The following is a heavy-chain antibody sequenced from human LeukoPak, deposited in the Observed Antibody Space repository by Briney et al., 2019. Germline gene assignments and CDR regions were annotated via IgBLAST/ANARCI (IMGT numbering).Heavy chain of an antibody. Sequence: GGSLRLSCAASGFIFSSYAMHWVRQAPGKGLEWVAVISYDGTNTDYADSVKGRFTISRDNSKNALYLQVNSLRAEDTAVYYCARCRDYDFWSGSAVDYWGQGTLVTVSS. CDR1: GFIFSSYA. CDR2: ISYDGTNT. D-gene: IGHD3-3*01. V-gene: IGHV3-30-3*01. J-gene: IGHJ4*02. CDR3: ARCRDYDFWSGSAVDY.